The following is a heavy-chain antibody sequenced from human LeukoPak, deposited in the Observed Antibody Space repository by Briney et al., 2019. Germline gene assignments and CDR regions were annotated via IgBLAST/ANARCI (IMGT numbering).Heavy chain of an antibody. CDR3: ARDGSTVTTESGYYYMDV. Sequence: SVKVSCKASGGTFSSYAISWVRQAPGQGLEWMGGIIPIFGTANYAQKFQGRVTITTDESTSTAYMELSSLRSEDTAVYYCARDGSTVTTESGYYYMDVWGKGATVTVSS. CDR1: GGTFSSYA. J-gene: IGHJ6*03. V-gene: IGHV1-69*05. CDR2: IIPIFGTA. D-gene: IGHD4-11*01.